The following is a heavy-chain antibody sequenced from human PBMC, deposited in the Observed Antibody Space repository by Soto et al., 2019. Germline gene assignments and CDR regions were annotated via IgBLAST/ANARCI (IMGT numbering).Heavy chain of an antibody. J-gene: IGHJ4*02. D-gene: IGHD2-15*01. CDR1: GSSFSSHT. V-gene: IGHV3-21*01. CDR3: ARDPGRDDY. Sequence: PGGSLRLSCAASGSSFSSHTMNWVRRAPGKGLEWVSSITSRSEYLFYADSVKGRFTISRDNAKNSLYLQMNSLRAEDTAVYYCARDPGRDDYWGQGTLVTVSS. CDR2: ITSRSEYL.